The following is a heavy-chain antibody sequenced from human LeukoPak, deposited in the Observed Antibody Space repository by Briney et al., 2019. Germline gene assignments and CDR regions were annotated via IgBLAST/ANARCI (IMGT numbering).Heavy chain of an antibody. J-gene: IGHJ4*02. CDR1: GFTFSNYA. D-gene: IGHD3-22*01. CDR3: VGGWIDQGVISPDY. V-gene: IGHV3-23*01. CDR2: ISGSGGST. Sequence: GGSLRLSCAASGFTFSNYAVSWVRQAPGKGLEWVAVISGSGGSTYYADSGKGRFTISRDNSKNTVDLQMESLRAEDTAVYYCVGGWIDQGVISPDYWGQGTLVTVSS.